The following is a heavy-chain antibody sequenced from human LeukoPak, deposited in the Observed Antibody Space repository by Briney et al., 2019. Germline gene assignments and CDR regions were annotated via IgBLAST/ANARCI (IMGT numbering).Heavy chain of an antibody. J-gene: IGHJ4*02. Sequence: GGSLRLSCAASGFTFSSYGMHWVRQAPGKGLEGVAVIWYDGSNKYYADSVKGRFTISRDNSKNTLYLQMNSLRAEDTAVYYCAKPPTYYDFWSGYLQDWGQGTLVTVSS. CDR1: GFTFSSYG. CDR2: IWYDGSNK. D-gene: IGHD3-3*01. V-gene: IGHV3-33*06. CDR3: AKPPTYYDFWSGYLQD.